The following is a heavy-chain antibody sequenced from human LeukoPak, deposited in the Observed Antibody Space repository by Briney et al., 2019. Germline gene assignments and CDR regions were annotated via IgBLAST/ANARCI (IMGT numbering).Heavy chain of an antibody. Sequence: PGGSLRLSCATSGFDVTQHEFNWVRQAPGKGLEWVAYISATGSYVKYAESVKGRFTVSRDDAKKSVFLQMNNLALDDTAVYFCARANEFKQFRNLDYWGQGTLVTVSS. CDR2: ISATGSYV. J-gene: IGHJ4*02. CDR3: ARANEFKQFRNLDY. V-gene: IGHV3-48*03. CDR1: GFDVTQHE. D-gene: IGHD6-19*01.